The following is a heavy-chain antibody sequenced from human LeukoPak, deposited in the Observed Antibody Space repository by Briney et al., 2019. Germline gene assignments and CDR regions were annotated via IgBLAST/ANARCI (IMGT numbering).Heavy chain of an antibody. CDR2: IWYDGSNK. CDR3: ARDIMYRSGTGAFDI. V-gene: IGHV3-33*01. Sequence: GGSLRLSCAASGFTFSSYGMHWVRQAPGKGLEWVAVIWYDGSNKYYADSVKGRFTISRDNSKNTLYLQMNSLRAEDTAVYYCARDIMYRSGTGAFDIWGQGTMVTVSS. D-gene: IGHD6-19*01. J-gene: IGHJ3*02. CDR1: GFTFSSYG.